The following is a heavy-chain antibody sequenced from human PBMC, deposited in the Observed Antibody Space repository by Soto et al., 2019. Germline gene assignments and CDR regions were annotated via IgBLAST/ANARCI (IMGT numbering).Heavy chain of an antibody. CDR2: IDPSDSYT. D-gene: IGHD3-10*01. CDR1: GYSFTSYR. J-gene: IGHJ6*02. Sequence: LGESLKITCKGSGYSFTSYRIRWVSQMPGKGLEWMGGIDPSDSYTNSSPSFQGHVTISADKSIRTAYLQWSSLKASDTAMYYCASPMVRGVITHYYGMDVWGQGTTVTVSS. V-gene: IGHV5-10-1*01. CDR3: ASPMVRGVITHYYGMDV.